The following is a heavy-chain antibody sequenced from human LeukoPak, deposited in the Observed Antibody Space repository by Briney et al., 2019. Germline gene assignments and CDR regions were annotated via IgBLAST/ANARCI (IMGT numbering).Heavy chain of an antibody. D-gene: IGHD6-19*01. CDR3: VRDNKGIAVSAAFDI. Sequence: SQTLSLTCAISGDSVSSNTATWNWIRQSPSRGLEWLGRTYYRSKWSNDYAVSVKGRIMINPDTSKNQFSLQLTSVTPEDTAAYYCVRDNKGIAVSAAFDIWGQGTMVTVSS. V-gene: IGHV6-1*01. CDR1: GDSVSSNTAT. CDR2: TYYRSKWSN. J-gene: IGHJ3*02.